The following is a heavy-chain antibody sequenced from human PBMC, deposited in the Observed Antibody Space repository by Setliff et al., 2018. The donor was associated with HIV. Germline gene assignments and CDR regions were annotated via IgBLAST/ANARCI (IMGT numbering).Heavy chain of an antibody. Sequence: SVKVSCKASGYTFTYRYLHWVRQAPGQALEWMGWITPFNGNTNYAQKFQDRVTITRGRSMSTAYMELSSLRSEDTAMYYCAVSLSGSYSNWFDPWGQGTLVTVSS. D-gene: IGHD1-26*01. V-gene: IGHV1-45*02. J-gene: IGHJ5*02. CDR3: AVSLSGSYSNWFDP. CDR2: ITPFNGNT. CDR1: GYTFTYRY.